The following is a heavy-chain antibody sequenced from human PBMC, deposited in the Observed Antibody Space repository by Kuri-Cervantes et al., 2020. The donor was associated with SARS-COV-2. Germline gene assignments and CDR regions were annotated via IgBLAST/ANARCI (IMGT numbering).Heavy chain of an antibody. CDR1: GFTFSNAW. D-gene: IGHD3-22*01. V-gene: IGHV3-15*01. Sequence: ETLSLTCAASGFTFSNAWMSWVRQAPGKGLEWVGRIKSKTDGGTTDYAAPVKGRFTISRDDSKNTLYLQMNSLKTEDTAVYYCARGEHYYDSSGYYSRDYWGQGTLVTVSS. J-gene: IGHJ4*02. CDR2: IKSKTDGGTT. CDR3: ARGEHYYDSSGYYSRDY.